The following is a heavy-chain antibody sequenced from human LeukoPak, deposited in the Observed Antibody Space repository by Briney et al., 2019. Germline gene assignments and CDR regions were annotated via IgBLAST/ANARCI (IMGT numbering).Heavy chain of an antibody. CDR2: IYHSGST. D-gene: IGHD5-18*01. J-gene: IGHJ3*02. V-gene: IGHV4-4*02. Sequence: PSETLSLTCAVSGGSISSSNWWSWVRQPPGKGLEWIGEIYHSGSTNYNLSLKTRVTISVDKSKNQFSLKLSSVTAADTAVYYCANKPSWIQQNTGDAFDIWGQGTMVTVSS. CDR3: ANKPSWIQQNTGDAFDI. CDR1: GGSISSSNW.